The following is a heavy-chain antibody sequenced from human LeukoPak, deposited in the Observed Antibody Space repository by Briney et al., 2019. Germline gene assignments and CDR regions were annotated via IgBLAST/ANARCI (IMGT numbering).Heavy chain of an antibody. CDR3: AREVSDYDILTGWIDY. D-gene: IGHD3-9*01. CDR1: GDSISRFY. V-gene: IGHV4-59*01. Sequence: PSETLSLTCSVSGDSISRFYWGWIRQAPGKRLEWIGYISDTGTTNYNPSLQSRVTISVQTYMNQLSLRLTSVTAADSAVYYCAREVSDYDILTGWIDYWGQGALVSVSS. CDR2: ISDTGTT. J-gene: IGHJ4*02.